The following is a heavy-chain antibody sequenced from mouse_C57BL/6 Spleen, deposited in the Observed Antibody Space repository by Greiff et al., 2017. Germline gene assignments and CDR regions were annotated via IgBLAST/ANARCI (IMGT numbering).Heavy chain of an antibody. V-gene: IGHV3-6*01. CDR2: ISYDGSN. CDR3: ASPFYYGYDGYYAMDY. D-gene: IGHD2-2*01. Sequence: ESGPGLVKPSQSLSLTCSVTGYSITSGYYWNWIRQFPGNKLEWMGYISYDGSNNYNPSLKNRISITRDTSKNQFFLKLNSVTTEDTATYYCASPFYYGYDGYYAMDYWGQGTSVTVSS. CDR1: GYSITSGYY. J-gene: IGHJ4*01.